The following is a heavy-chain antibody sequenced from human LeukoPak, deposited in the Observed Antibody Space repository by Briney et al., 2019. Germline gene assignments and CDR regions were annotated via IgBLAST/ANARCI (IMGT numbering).Heavy chain of an antibody. CDR1: GGSFSGYY. CDR3: ARDSCSSTSCYRSYYYYYGMDV. Sequence: PSETLSLTCAVYGGSFSGYYWSWIRQPPGKGLEWIGEINHSGSTNYNPSLKSRVTISVDTSKNQFSLKLSSVTAADTAVYYCARDSCSSTSCYRSYYYYYGMDVWSQGTTVTVSS. V-gene: IGHV4-34*01. D-gene: IGHD2-2*02. CDR2: INHSGST. J-gene: IGHJ6*02.